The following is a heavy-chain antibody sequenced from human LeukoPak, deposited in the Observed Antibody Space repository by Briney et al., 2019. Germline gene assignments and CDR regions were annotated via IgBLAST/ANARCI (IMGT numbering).Heavy chain of an antibody. Sequence: GGSLRLSCAASGFTFDDYAMHWVRQAPGKGLEWVSGISWNSGSIGYADSVKGRFTISRDNAKNSLYLQTNSLRAEDTALYYCAKDTDYDILTGYEYWGQGTLVTVSS. J-gene: IGHJ4*02. CDR1: GFTFDDYA. V-gene: IGHV3-9*01. CDR3: AKDTDYDILTGYEY. D-gene: IGHD3-9*01. CDR2: ISWNSGSI.